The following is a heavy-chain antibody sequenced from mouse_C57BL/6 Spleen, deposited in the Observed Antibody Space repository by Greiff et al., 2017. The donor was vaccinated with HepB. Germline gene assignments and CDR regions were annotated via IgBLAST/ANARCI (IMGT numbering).Heavy chain of an antibody. CDR3: ARSYYSNYEYWYFDV. J-gene: IGHJ1*03. V-gene: IGHV2-2*01. Sequence: VKLVESGPGLVQPSQSLSITCTVSGFSLTSYGVHWVRQSPGKGLEWLGVIWSGGSTDYNAAFISRLSISKDNSKSQVFFKMNSLQADDTAIYYCARSYYSNYEYWYFDVWGTGTTVTVSS. D-gene: IGHD2-5*01. CDR2: IWSGGST. CDR1: GFSLTSYG.